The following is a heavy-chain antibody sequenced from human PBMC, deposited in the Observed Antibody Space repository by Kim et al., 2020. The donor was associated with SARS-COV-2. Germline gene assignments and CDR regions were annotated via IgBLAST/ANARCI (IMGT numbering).Heavy chain of an antibody. Sequence: GGSLRLSCAASGFTFSSYSMNWVRQAPGKGLEWVSSISSSSSYIYYADSVKGRFTISRDNAKNSLYLQMNSLRAEDTAVYYCARDQVRGAVAVFGMDVWGQGTTVTVSS. CDR3: ARDQVRGAVAVFGMDV. J-gene: IGHJ6*02. D-gene: IGHD6-19*01. CDR2: ISSSSSYI. V-gene: IGHV3-21*01. CDR1: GFTFSSYS.